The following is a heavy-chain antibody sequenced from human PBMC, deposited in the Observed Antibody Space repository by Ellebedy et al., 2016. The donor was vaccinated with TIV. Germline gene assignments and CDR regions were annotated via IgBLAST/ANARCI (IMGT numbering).Heavy chain of an antibody. CDR3: ARGGYQLLAYYYYGMDV. CDR2: INHSGST. J-gene: IGHJ6*02. CDR1: GGSFRGYY. V-gene: IGHV4-34*01. Sequence: SQTLSLTCXVYGGSFRGYYWSWIRQPPGKGLGWIGEINHSGSTNYNPSLKSRVTISVDTSKNQFSLKLSSVTAADTAVYYCARGGYQLLAYYYYGMDVWGQGTAVTVSS. D-gene: IGHD2-2*01.